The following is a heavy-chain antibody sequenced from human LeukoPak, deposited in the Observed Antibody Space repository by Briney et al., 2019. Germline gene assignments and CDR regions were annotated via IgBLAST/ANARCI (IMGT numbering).Heavy chain of an antibody. D-gene: IGHD1-26*01. CDR1: GGSFSGYY. CDR2: INHSGST. Sequence: SETLSLTCAVYGGSFSGYYWSWIRQPPGKGLEWIGEINHSGSTNYDPSLKSRVTISADTSKNQFSLKLSSVTPEDTAVYYCARAPDIVGVPYDYWGQGTLVTVSS. J-gene: IGHJ4*02. V-gene: IGHV4-34*01. CDR3: ARAPDIVGVPYDY.